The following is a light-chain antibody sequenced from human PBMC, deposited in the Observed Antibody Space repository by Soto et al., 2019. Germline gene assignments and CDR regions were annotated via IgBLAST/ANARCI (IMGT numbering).Light chain of an antibody. V-gene: IGKV3-15*01. CDR3: QQYNNWPGT. CDR2: GAS. Sequence: EIVMPQSPATLSVSPGERATLSCRASPSVSSNLAWYQQKPGQAPRLLIYGASTRATGIPARFSGSGSGTEFTLTISSLQSEDFAVYYCQQYNNWPGTFGQGTKVEIK. CDR1: PSVSSN. J-gene: IGKJ1*01.